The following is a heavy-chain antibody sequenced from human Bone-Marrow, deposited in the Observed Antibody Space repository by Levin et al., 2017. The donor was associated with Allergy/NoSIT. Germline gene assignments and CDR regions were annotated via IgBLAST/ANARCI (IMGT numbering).Heavy chain of an antibody. CDR1: GFTFSSYS. CDR2: ISSSSSTI. Sequence: GGSLRLSCAASGFTFSSYSMNWVRQAPGKGLEWVSYISSSSSTIYYADSVKGRFTISRDNAKNSLYLQMNSLRAEDTAVYYCASSYDYGDYVDAFDIWGQGTMVTVSS. J-gene: IGHJ3*02. D-gene: IGHD4-17*01. CDR3: ASSYDYGDYVDAFDI. V-gene: IGHV3-48*01.